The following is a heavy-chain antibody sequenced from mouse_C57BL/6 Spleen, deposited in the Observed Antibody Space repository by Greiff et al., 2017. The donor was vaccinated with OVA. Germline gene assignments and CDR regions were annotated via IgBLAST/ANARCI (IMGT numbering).Heavy chain of an antibody. D-gene: IGHD4-1*01. Sequence: EVHLVESGGGLVQPGGSLSLSCAASGFTFTDYYMSWVRQPPGKALEWLGFIRNKANGYTTEYSASVKGRFTISRDNSQSILYLQMNALRAEDSATYYCARSLTLGVFAYWGQGTLVTVSA. V-gene: IGHV7-3*01. CDR2: IRNKANGYTT. CDR1: GFTFTDYY. J-gene: IGHJ3*01. CDR3: ARSLTLGVFAY.